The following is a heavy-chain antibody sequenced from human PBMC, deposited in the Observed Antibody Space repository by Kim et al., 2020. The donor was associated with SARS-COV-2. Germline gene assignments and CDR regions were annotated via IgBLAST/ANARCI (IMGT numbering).Heavy chain of an antibody. CDR1: GYSFTSYW. CDR2: IYPGDSDT. CDR3: ASTYCSSTSCVVDAFDI. V-gene: IGHV5-51*01. J-gene: IGHJ3*02. Sequence: GESLKISCKGSGYSFTSYWIGWVRQMPGKGLEWMGIIYPGDSDTRYSPSFQGQVTISADESISTAYLQWSSLKASDTAMYYCASTYCSSTSCVVDAFDIWGQGTMVTVSS. D-gene: IGHD2-2*01.